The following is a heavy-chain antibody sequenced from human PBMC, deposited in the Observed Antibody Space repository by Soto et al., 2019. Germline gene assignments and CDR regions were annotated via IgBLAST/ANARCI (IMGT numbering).Heavy chain of an antibody. V-gene: IGHV4-59*01. Sequence: SETLSLTCTVSGGSISSYYWSWIRQPPGKGLEWIGYIYYSGSTNYNPSLKSRVTISVDTSKNQFSLKLSSVTAADTAVYYCARKTTVTTPYYYYMDVWGKGTTVTVSS. J-gene: IGHJ6*03. D-gene: IGHD4-17*01. CDR2: IYYSGST. CDR1: GGSISSYY. CDR3: ARKTTVTTPYYYYMDV.